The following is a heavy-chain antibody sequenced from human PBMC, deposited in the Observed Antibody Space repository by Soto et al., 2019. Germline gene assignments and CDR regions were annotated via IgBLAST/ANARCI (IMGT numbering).Heavy chain of an antibody. D-gene: IGHD2-15*01. V-gene: IGHV4-30-4*01. CDR1: GGSISSGDSY. CDR3: ARDLVVVAAAKRYFDY. J-gene: IGHJ4*02. Sequence: LSLTCTVSGGSISSGDSYWSWIRQPPGKGLEWIGYIYYSGSTYYNPSLKSRVTISVDTSRNQFSLKLSSVTAADTAMYYCARDLVVVAAAKRYFDYWGQGTLVTVSS. CDR2: IYYSGST.